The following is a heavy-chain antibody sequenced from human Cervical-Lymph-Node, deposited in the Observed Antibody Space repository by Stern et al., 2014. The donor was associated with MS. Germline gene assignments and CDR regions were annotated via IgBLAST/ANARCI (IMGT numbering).Heavy chain of an antibody. CDR1: GYTFTGYY. Sequence: MQLVESGAEVKKPGASVKVSCKASGYTFTGYYMHWVRQAPGQGLEWMGGINPTSGGTNYAQNFQGRVTMTRDTSISTAYMELSRLRSDDMAVYYCARGVGATWEDAFDIWGQGTMVTVSS. CDR2: INPTSGGT. CDR3: ARGVGATWEDAFDI. J-gene: IGHJ3*02. V-gene: IGHV1-2*02. D-gene: IGHD1-26*01.